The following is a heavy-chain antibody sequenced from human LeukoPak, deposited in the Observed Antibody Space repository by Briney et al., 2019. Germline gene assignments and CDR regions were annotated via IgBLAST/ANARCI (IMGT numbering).Heavy chain of an antibody. CDR3: TRNSGWYGLS. D-gene: IGHD6-19*01. V-gene: IGHV3-23*01. J-gene: IGHJ1*01. CDR2: IDYDGGSG. CDR1: GFTLSSYE. Sequence: PGGSLRLSCTVSGFTLSSYEMSWIRPAPGKGLEWVSSIDYDGGSGHYADSVKGRFTISRDNSNNTLFLHLNSLRGEDTAVYYCTRNSGWYGLSWGQGTLVTVSS.